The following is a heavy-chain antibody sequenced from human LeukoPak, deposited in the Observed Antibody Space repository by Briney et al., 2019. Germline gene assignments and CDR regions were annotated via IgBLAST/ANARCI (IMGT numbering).Heavy chain of an antibody. D-gene: IGHD1-26*01. J-gene: IGHJ3*02. Sequence: KPSETLSLTCAVYGGSFSGYDWTWIRQPPGKGLEWIGEINHSGSTNYNPSLKSRVTISVDTSKNQFSLKLSSVTAADTAVYYCARETNGSNDAFDIWGQGTMVTVSS. CDR3: ARETNGSNDAFDI. V-gene: IGHV4-34*01. CDR2: INHSGST. CDR1: GGSFSGYD.